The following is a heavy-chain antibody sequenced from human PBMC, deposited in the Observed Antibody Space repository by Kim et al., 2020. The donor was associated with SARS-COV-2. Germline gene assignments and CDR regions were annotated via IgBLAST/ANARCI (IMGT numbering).Heavy chain of an antibody. J-gene: IGHJ4*02. V-gene: IGHV3-23*01. D-gene: IGHD3-22*01. CDR1: GFTFSSYA. Sequence: GGSLRLSCAASGFTFSSYAMSWVRQAPGKGLEWVSAISGSGGCTYYADSVKGRFTISRDNSKNTLYLQMNSLRAEDTAVYYCAKASITMIVVAPDYWGQGTLVTVSS. CDR3: AKASITMIVVAPDY. CDR2: ISGSGGCT.